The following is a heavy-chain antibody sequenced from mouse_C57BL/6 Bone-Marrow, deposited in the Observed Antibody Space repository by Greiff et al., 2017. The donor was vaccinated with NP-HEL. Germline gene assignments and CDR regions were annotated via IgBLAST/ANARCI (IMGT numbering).Heavy chain of an antibody. J-gene: IGHJ4*01. CDR3: AREEPCLGY. CDR1: GYAFSSSW. Sequence: QVQLKQSGPELVKPWASVKISCKASGYAFSSSWMNWVKQRPGKGLEWIGRIYPGDGDTNYNGKFKGKATLTADKSSSTAYMQLSSLTSEDSAVYFCAREEPCLGYWGQGTSVTVSS. CDR2: IYPGDGDT. V-gene: IGHV1-82*01.